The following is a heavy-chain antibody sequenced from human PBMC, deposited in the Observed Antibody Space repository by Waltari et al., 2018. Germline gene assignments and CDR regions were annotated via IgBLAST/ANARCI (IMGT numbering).Heavy chain of an antibody. V-gene: IGHV4-34*01. J-gene: IGHJ6*03. D-gene: IGHD6-19*01. Sequence: QVQLQQWGAGLLKPSETLSLTCAVYGGSFSGYYWSWIRQPPWKGLEWIGEINHSGSTNYNPSLKSRVTISVDTSKNQFSLKLSSVTAADTAVYYCARQYSSGPQVYYYMDVWGKGTTVTVSS. CDR1: GGSFSGYY. CDR3: ARQYSSGPQVYYYMDV. CDR2: INHSGST.